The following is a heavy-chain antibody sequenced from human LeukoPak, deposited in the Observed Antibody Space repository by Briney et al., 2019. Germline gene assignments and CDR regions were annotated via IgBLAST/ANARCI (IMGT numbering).Heavy chain of an antibody. V-gene: IGHV3-30*02. J-gene: IGHJ4*02. CDR2: IRYDGTNK. CDR1: GFIFSSYG. D-gene: IGHD3-22*01. CDR3: EGYYDSSGSALDY. Sequence: PGGSLRLSCAASGFIFSSYGMHWVRQAPGKGLEWVAFIRYDGTNKYYADSVKGRFTISRDNSKNTLYLQMNSLRAEDMAVYYCEGYYDSSGSALDYWGQGTLVTVSS.